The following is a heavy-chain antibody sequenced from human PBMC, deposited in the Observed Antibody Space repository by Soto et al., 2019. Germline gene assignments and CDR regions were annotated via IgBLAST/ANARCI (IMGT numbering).Heavy chain of an antibody. CDR3: ARDGSRYNWKGVSDY. J-gene: IGHJ4*02. V-gene: IGHV1-3*01. Sequence: EQRLEWMGWINAGNGNTKYSQKFQGSVTITRDTSASTAYMELSSLRSEDTAVYYCARDGSRYNWKGVSDYWRQ. D-gene: IGHD1-20*01. CDR2: INAGNGNT.